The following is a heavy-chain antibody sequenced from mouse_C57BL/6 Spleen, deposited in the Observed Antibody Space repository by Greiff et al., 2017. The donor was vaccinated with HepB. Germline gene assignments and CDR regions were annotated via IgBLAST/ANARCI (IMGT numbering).Heavy chain of an antibody. CDR3: ARESITTLGY. J-gene: IGHJ2*01. CDR1: GFTFSSYA. D-gene: IGHD1-1*01. V-gene: IGHV5-4*01. CDR2: ISDGGSYT. Sequence: EVKLVESGGGLVKPGGSLKLSCAASGFTFSSYAMSWVRQTPEKRLEWVATISDGGSYTYYPDNVKGRFTISRDNAKNNLYLQMSHLKSEDTAMYYCARESITTLGYWGQGTTLTVSS.